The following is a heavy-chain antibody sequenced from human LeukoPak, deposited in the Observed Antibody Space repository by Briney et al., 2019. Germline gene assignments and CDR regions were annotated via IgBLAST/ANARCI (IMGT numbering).Heavy chain of an antibody. V-gene: IGHV1-69*13. CDR3: ARGLLWFGELVQANYYYYYMDV. CDR2: IIPIFGTA. CDR1: GGTFSSYA. J-gene: IGHJ6*03. Sequence: ASVKVSCKASGGTFSSYAISWVRQAPGQGLEWMGGIIPIFGTANYAQKFQGRVTITADESTSTAYMELSSLRSEGTAVYYCARGLLWFGELVQANYYYYYMDVWGKGTTVTVSS. D-gene: IGHD3-10*01.